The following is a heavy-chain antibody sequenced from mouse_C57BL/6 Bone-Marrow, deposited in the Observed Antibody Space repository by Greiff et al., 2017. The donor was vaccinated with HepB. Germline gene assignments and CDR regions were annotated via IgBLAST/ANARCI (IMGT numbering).Heavy chain of an antibody. J-gene: IGHJ2*01. CDR3: ARGVALYYFYY. D-gene: IGHD1-1*01. CDR1: GYTFTDYY. CDR2: INPYNGGT. Sequence: VQLQQSGPVLVKPGASVKMSCKASGYTFTDYYMNWVKQSHGKSLEWIGVINPYNGGTSYNQKFKGKATLTVDKSSSTAYMELNSLTSEDSAVYYCARGVALYYFYYWGQGTTLTVSS. V-gene: IGHV1-19*01.